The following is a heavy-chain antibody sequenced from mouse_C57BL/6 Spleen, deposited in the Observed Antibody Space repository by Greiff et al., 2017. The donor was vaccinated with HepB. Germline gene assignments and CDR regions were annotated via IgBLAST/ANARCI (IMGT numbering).Heavy chain of an antibody. V-gene: IGHV1-82*01. J-gene: IGHJ3*01. Sequence: VKLMESGPELVKPGASVKISCKASGYAFSSSWMHWVKQRPGKGLEWIGRIYPGDGDTNYNGKFKGKATMTADKSSSTADMQLSSLTSEDSAVYFCARDGSREVAYWGQGTLVTVSA. CDR2: IYPGDGDT. CDR3: ARDGSREVAY. CDR1: GYAFSSSW. D-gene: IGHD1-1*01.